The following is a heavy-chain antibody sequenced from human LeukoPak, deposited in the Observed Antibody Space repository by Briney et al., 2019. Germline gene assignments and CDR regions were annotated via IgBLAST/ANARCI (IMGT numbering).Heavy chain of an antibody. CDR2: IGGSGSTT. CDR1: GFIFSNYG. V-gene: IGHV3-23*01. J-gene: IGHJ4*02. CDR3: AKIVAGLDY. D-gene: IGHD2-15*01. Sequence: TGGSLRLSCAASGFIFSNYGMSWVRQAPGKGLEWVSAIGGSGSTTYYADSVKGRFTIPRDNSKNTLYLQMNSLRADDTAVYYCAKIVAGLDYWGQGTLVTVSS.